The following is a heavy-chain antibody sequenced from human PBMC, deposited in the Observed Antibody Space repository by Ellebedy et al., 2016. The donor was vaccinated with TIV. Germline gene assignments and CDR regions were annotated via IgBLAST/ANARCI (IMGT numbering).Heavy chain of an antibody. V-gene: IGHV3-23*01. Sequence: GESLKISXTASGFNFSDYAMTWVRQAPGKGLEWVSTISNSGSNTYYTDSVKGRFTLSQDNSKNTVYLQMNSLRPEDTAVYHCAKKLLRFLGGGYNRFDPWGQGILVTVSS. CDR3: AKKLLRFLGGGYNRFDP. D-gene: IGHD3-3*01. J-gene: IGHJ5*02. CDR2: ISNSGSNT. CDR1: GFNFSDYA.